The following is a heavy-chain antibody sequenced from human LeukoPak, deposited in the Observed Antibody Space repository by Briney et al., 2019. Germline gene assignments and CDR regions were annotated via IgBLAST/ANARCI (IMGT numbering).Heavy chain of an antibody. CDR3: AKDQGV. J-gene: IGHJ3*01. CDR1: GSTFTAYP. V-gene: IGHV3-23*01. CDR2: ISSGGDIT. Sequence: GGSLRLSCIASGSTFTAYPIMWVRRAPGKGLEWVSAISSGGDITYYVDSVKGRFTISRDNSKNTLYLQMNSLRAEDTAVYYCAKDQGVWGQGTLVTVSS.